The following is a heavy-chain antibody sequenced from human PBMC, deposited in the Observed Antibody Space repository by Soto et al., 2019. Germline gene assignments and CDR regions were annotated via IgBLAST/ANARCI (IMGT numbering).Heavy chain of an antibody. J-gene: IGHJ4*02. D-gene: IGHD1-7*01. CDR1: GFTFSDYY. CDR3: ARAESITGTSSDDY. Sequence: PGGSLRLSCAASGFTFSDYYMSWIRQAPGKGLEWVSYISSSGSTIYYADSVKGRFTISRDNAKNSLYLQMNSLRAEDMAVYYCARAESITGTSSDDYWGQGTLVTVSS. V-gene: IGHV3-11*01. CDR2: ISSSGSTI.